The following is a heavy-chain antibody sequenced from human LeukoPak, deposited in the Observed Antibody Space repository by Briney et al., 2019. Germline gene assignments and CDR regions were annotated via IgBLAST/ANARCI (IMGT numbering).Heavy chain of an antibody. CDR1: GGSISSYY. CDR3: ARVGEQWLVNNWFDP. D-gene: IGHD6-19*01. Sequence: PSETLSLTCTVSGGSISSYYWSWVRQPPGKGLEWIGYIYYSGSTNYTPSLKSRVTISVDTSKNQFSLKLSSVTAADTAVYYCARVGEQWLVNNWFDPWGQGTLVTVSS. CDR2: IYYSGST. V-gene: IGHV4-59*01. J-gene: IGHJ5*02.